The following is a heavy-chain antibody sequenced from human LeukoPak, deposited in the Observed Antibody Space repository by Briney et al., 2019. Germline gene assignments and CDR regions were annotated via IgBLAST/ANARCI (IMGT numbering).Heavy chain of an antibody. Sequence: GASVKVSCKASGYTFTGYYMHWVRQAPGQGLGWMGWINPNSGGTNYAQKFQGRVTMTRDTSISTAYMELSSLRSEDTAVYYCARGIPGWGEWLSHLPYYYYGMDVWGQGTTVTVSS. CDR1: GYTFTGYY. V-gene: IGHV1-2*02. J-gene: IGHJ6*02. CDR3: ARGIPGWGEWLSHLPYYYYGMDV. CDR2: INPNSGGT. D-gene: IGHD3-3*01.